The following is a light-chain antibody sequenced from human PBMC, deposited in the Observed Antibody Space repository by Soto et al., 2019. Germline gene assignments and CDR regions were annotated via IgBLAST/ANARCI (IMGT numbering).Light chain of an antibody. CDR2: GAS. Sequence: DILLTQSPSFLSASVGESYTITXRDSQTIRKSLNWYQQKPETAPKXXIFGASSLQSGVPSRFSGSAAGTEFTLTISSLQPDDFATYFCQQYSTYSWTFGQGTKVDIK. CDR1: QTIRKS. CDR3: QQYSTYSWT. V-gene: IGKV1-5*01. J-gene: IGKJ1*01.